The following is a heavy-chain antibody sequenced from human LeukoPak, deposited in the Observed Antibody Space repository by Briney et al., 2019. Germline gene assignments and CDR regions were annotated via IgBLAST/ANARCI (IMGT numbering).Heavy chain of an antibody. CDR3: ARGRYCSSTSCYSHWFDP. Sequence: SETLTLTCTVSGGSISSSNYYWGWIRQPPGKGLEWIASIYYSGNTYYNPSLKSRVTISVDTSENQFSLKLSSVTAADTAVYYCARGRYCSSTSCYSHWFDPWGQGTLVTVSS. V-gene: IGHV4-39*07. D-gene: IGHD2-2*01. CDR2: IYYSGNT. CDR1: GGSISSSNYY. J-gene: IGHJ5*02.